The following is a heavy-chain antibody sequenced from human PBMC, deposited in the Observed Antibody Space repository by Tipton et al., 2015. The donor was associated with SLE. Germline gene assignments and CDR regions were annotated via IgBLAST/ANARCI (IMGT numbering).Heavy chain of an antibody. CDR2: ISWNSGSI. V-gene: IGHV3-9*01. CDR1: GFTFDDYA. CDR3: AKDSITGTTLDY. Sequence: PRLSCAASGFTFDDYAMHWVRQAPGKGLEWVSGISWNSGSIGYADSVKGRFTISRDNAKNSLYLQMNSLRAEDTALYYCAKDSITGTTLDYWGQGTLVTVSS. J-gene: IGHJ4*02. D-gene: IGHD1-7*01.